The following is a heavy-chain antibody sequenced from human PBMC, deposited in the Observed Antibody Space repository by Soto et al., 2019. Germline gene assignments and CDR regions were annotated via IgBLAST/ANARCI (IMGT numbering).Heavy chain of an antibody. D-gene: IGHD5-12*01. CDR1: GYTFTIYG. J-gene: IGHJ3*02. CDR2: INPNSGGT. Sequence: GASVNVSCKTSGYTFTIYGISWVRQAPRQGLEWMGWINPNSGGTNYAQKFQGRVTMTRDTSISTAYMELSRLRSDDTAVYYCARVKYSGYDHDAFDIWGQGTMVTVSS. CDR3: ARVKYSGYDHDAFDI. V-gene: IGHV1-2*02.